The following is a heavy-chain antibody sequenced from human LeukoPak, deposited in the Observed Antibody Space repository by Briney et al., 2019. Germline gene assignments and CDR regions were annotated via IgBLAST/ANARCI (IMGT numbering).Heavy chain of an antibody. CDR2: IYYSGST. Sequence: PSEALSLTCTVSGGSISSYYWSWIRQPPGKGLEWIGYIYYSGSTNYNPSLKSRVTISVDTSKNQLSLKLSSVTAADTAVYYCARVRAPLFGVAMDYMDVWGKGTTVTVSS. CDR1: GGSISSYY. J-gene: IGHJ6*03. CDR3: ARVRAPLFGVAMDYMDV. V-gene: IGHV4-59*08. D-gene: IGHD3-3*01.